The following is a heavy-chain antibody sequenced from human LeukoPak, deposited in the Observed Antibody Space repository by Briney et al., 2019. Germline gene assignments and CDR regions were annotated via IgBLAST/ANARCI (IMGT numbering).Heavy chain of an antibody. CDR2: ISGSGGST. J-gene: IGHJ5*02. CDR1: GFTFSSYA. CDR3: AKDFRGNGT. Sequence: GGSLRLSWAVSGFTFSSYAMSWVRQAPGSGLEWVSAISGSGGSTYYADSVKGRFTISRDNSKNTLCLQMNSLRAEDTAVYYCAKDFRGNGTWGQGTLVTVSS. V-gene: IGHV3-23*01. D-gene: IGHD4-23*01.